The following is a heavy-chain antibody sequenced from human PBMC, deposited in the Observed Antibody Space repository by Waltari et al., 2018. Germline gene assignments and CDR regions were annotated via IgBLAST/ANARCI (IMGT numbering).Heavy chain of an antibody. D-gene: IGHD3-3*01. CDR2: IYYSGTD. CDR1: GDSITSRNYY. V-gene: IGHV4-39*01. J-gene: IGHJ5*02. CDR3: ARLLPYDFWSSYSGWFDP. Sequence: QLHLQESGPILVKPSETLSLTCTVSGDSITSRNYYWGWIRQSPEKGLEWIGIIYYSGTDYYNPSLKSRVTISVDSSKNQFSLKVNSVTVADTAVYYCARLLPYDFWSSYSGWFDPWGQGDLVTVSS.